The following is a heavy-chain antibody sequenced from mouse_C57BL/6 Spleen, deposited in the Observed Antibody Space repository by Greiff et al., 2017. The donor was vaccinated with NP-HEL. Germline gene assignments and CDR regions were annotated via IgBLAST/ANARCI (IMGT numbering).Heavy chain of an antibody. CDR3: ASSMITDLYYYAMDY. D-gene: IGHD2-4*01. J-gene: IGHJ4*01. V-gene: IGHV1-64*01. CDR1: GYTFTSYW. Sequence: QVQLQQPGAELVKPGASVKLSCKASGYTFTSYWMHWVKQRPGQGLEWIGMIHPNSGSTNYNEKFKSKATLTVDKSSSTAYMQLSSLTSEDSAVYYCASSMITDLYYYAMDYWGQGTSVTVSS. CDR2: IHPNSGST.